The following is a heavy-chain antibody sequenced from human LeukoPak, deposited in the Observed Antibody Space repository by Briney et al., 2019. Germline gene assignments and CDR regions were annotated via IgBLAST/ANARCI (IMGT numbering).Heavy chain of an antibody. CDR2: ISGRGRGGST. CDR1: GFTFSSFA. D-gene: IGHD6-13*01. Sequence: GGSLRLSCAASGFTFSSFALSWVRQAPGKGLEWVSAISGRGRGGSTYYADSVKGRFTISRDNSKNTLYLQMNSLRAEDTAVYYCAKGQQLVQVDYWGQGTLVTVSS. CDR3: AKGQQLVQVDY. V-gene: IGHV3-23*01. J-gene: IGHJ4*02.